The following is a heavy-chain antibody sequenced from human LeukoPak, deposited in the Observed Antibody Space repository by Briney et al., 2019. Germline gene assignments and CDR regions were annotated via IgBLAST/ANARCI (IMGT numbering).Heavy chain of an antibody. CDR1: GGSISSSNW. J-gene: IGHJ6*03. V-gene: IGHV4-4*02. CDR3: ARLDRYYDILTGADYYYYMDV. Sequence: SQTLSLTCAVSGGSISSSNWWSWVRPPPGKGLEWIGEIYHSGSTNYNPSLKSRLTIPVDTSKNQFSLKLSSVTAADTAVYYCARLDRYYDILTGADYYYYMDVWGKGTTVTISS. CDR2: IYHSGST. D-gene: IGHD3-9*01.